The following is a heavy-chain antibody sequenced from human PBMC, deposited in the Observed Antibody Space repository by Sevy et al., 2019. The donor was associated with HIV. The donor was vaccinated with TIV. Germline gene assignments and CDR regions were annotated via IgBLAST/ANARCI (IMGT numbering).Heavy chain of an antibody. Sequence: GGSLRLSCAASGFTFSNNWMTWVRQAPGKGLQWVANIKQDGSEKYFVDSVKGRFTISRDNAKNSLYLQMSSLRVEDTAVYYCARGIFGSGSRLGLGYWGQGTLVTVSS. CDR1: GFTFSNNW. J-gene: IGHJ4*02. CDR2: IKQDGSEK. D-gene: IGHD3-10*01. CDR3: ARGIFGSGSRLGLGY. V-gene: IGHV3-7*01.